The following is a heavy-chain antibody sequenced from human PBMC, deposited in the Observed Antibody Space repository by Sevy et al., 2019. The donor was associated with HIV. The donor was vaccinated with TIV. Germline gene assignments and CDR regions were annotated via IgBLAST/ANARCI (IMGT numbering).Heavy chain of an antibody. CDR2: IRSKAYGGTT. V-gene: IGHV3-49*04. D-gene: IGHD6-13*01. Sequence: GGSLRLSCTGSGFTFGDYAVSWVRQAPGKGLEWVGFIRSKAYGGTTDYAASVKGRFTISRDDSNSIADLQMNSLKTEDTAVYYCTRDQWQHLVRPHCDYWGQGTLVTVSS. CDR1: GFTFGDYA. CDR3: TRDQWQHLVRPHCDY. J-gene: IGHJ4*02.